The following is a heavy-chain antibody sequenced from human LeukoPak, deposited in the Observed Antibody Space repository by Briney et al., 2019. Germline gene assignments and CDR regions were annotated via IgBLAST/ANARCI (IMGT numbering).Heavy chain of an antibody. Sequence: QPGGSLRLSCAASGFTFANYAMSWVRQGPGKGLEWVSGISGSGGSTYYADSVKGRFTISRDNSRNTLYLQMNSLRAADTAVYYCAKGLNYESSAAFDYWGQGTLVTVSS. CDR2: ISGSGGST. D-gene: IGHD3-22*01. CDR1: GFTFANYA. V-gene: IGHV3-23*01. J-gene: IGHJ4*02. CDR3: AKGLNYESSAAFDY.